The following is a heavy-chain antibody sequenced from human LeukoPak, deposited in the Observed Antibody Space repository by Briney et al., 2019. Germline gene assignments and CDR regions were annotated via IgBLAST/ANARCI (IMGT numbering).Heavy chain of an antibody. J-gene: IGHJ4*02. CDR1: GFTFSSYA. Sequence: GGSLRLSCAASGFTFSSYAMSWVRQAPGKGLEWVSAISGSGGSTYYADSVKGRFTISRDNSKNTLCLQMNSPRAEDTAVYYCAKSIGSGWYALYYFDYWGQGTLVTVSS. CDR2: ISGSGGST. V-gene: IGHV3-23*01. CDR3: AKSIGSGWYALYYFDY. D-gene: IGHD6-19*01.